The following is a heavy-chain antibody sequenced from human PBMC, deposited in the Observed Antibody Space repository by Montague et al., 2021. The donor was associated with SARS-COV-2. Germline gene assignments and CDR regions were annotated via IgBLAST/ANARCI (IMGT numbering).Heavy chain of an antibody. V-gene: IGHV4-31*03. D-gene: IGHD2/OR15-2a*01. CDR3: ARVRLFYYLDY. J-gene: IGHJ4*02. CDR2: IFHTGRS. Sequence: TLSLTCTVSGTSIRSGGYYWTWIRQHPGKGLEWIGYIFHTGRSNYNPSLETRVNISVDTSNNLFSLRLSAVTAADTAMYFCARVRLFYYLDYWGQGTLVTVSS. CDR1: GTSIRSGGYY.